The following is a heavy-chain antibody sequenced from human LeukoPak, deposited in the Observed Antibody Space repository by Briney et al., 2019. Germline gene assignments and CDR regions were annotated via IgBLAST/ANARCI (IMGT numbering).Heavy chain of an antibody. CDR2: ISAYNGNT. D-gene: IGHD1-26*01. V-gene: IGHV1-18*01. J-gene: IGHJ6*02. Sequence: ASLKVSCTASVYTFTNYGITWVRQGPGQRPAWMGWISAYNGNTNYEQNLQGRVTMTTDTSTNTAYMELRTLRSDDTAVYYCARDRVSGSHTGHYYYAMDVWGQGTTVTVSS. CDR1: VYTFTNYG. CDR3: ARDRVSGSHTGHYYYAMDV.